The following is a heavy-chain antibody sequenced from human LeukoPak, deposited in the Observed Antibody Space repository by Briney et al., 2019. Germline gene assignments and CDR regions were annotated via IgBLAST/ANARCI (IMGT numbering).Heavy chain of an antibody. V-gene: IGHV4-34*01. D-gene: IGHD2-15*01. CDR1: GGSFSGYY. CDR2: INHSGST. J-gene: IGHJ4*02. CDR3: ARQRSGCSGGSCLLDY. Sequence: PSETLSLTCAVYGGSFSGYYWSWIRQPPGKGLEWIGEINHSGSTNYNPSLKSRVTISVDTSKNQFSLNLSSVTAADTAVYYCARQRSGCSGGSCLLDYWGQGTLVTVSS.